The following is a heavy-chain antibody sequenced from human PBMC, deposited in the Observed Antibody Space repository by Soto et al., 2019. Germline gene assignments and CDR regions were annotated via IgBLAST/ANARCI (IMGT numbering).Heavy chain of an antibody. CDR2: INAGNGNT. D-gene: IGHD3-3*01. V-gene: IGHV1-3*01. Sequence: GASVKVSCKASGYTFTSYAMHWVRQAPGQRLEWMGWINAGNGNTKYSQKFQGRVTMTTDTSTSTAYMELRSLRSDDTAVYYCARNTIFGVVMAYYYYGMDVWGQGTTVTGSS. CDR1: GYTFTSYA. J-gene: IGHJ6*02. CDR3: ARNTIFGVVMAYYYYGMDV.